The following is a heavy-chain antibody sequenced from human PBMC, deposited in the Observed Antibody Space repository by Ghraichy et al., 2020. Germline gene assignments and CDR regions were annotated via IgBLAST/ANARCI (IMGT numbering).Heavy chain of an antibody. J-gene: IGHJ4*02. Sequence: LSLTCAASGFTFSIYPMSWVRQAPGKGLEWVSVIGGSGNDIHYADSVKDRLTVSRDNSKNTLYLQMNNLGVEDTAVYYCAKSATVGARYFDSWGQGTLVTVSS. CDR1: GFTFSIYP. V-gene: IGHV3-23*01. D-gene: IGHD1-26*01. CDR2: IGGSGNDI. CDR3: AKSATVGARYFDS.